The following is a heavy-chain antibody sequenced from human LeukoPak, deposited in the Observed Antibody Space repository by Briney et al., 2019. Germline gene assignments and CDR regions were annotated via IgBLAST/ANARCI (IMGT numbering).Heavy chain of an antibody. Sequence: GASETVSFKASGYTFTNYYMNWVRQAPGQGLEWMGIINPSGGSTSYAQKFQGRVTVTRDTSTSTVYMELSSLRSEDTAMYYCAREGEIGYDLSDYWGQGTLVTVSS. V-gene: IGHV1-46*01. J-gene: IGHJ4*02. CDR2: INPSGGST. D-gene: IGHD5-12*01. CDR3: AREGEIGYDLSDY. CDR1: GYTFTNYY.